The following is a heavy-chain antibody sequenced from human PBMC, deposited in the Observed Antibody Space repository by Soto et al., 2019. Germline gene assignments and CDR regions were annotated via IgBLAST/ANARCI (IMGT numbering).Heavy chain of an antibody. J-gene: IGHJ4*02. D-gene: IGHD5-12*01. CDR1: GGSISSYY. CDR3: ARGTYVDIVATMRGPSFLVDY. CDR2: IYYSGST. Sequence: SETLSLTCTVSGGSISSYYWSWIRQPPGKGLEWIGYIYYSGSTNYNPSLKSRVTISVDTSKNQFSLKLSSVTAADTAVYYCARGTYVDIVATMRGPSFLVDYWGQGTLATVSS. V-gene: IGHV4-59*01.